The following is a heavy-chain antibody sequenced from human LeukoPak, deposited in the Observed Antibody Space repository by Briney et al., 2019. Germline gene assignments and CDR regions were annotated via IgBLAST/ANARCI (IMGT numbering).Heavy chain of an antibody. CDR3: ARDYYESSGYYLR. Sequence: GSSVTVSYKASGYTFTRYWIIRVRQAPGQGLEWMGWISAYKGKTNYAQKLPGRVTMTTDRSTSTAYMELRSLRSDDTAVYYCARDYYESSGYYLRWGQGTLVTVSS. D-gene: IGHD3-22*01. CDR1: GYTFTRYW. J-gene: IGHJ4*02. V-gene: IGHV1-18*01. CDR2: ISAYKGKT.